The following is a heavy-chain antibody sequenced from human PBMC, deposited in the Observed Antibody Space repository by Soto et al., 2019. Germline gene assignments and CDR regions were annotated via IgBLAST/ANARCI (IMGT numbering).Heavy chain of an antibody. D-gene: IGHD5-12*01. CDR1: GGSLGRYY. J-gene: IGHJ4*02. CDR3: ARGQEGVVATH. Sequence: QVQLQQWGAGLLKPSETLSLNCAVNGGSLGRYYWSWIRQPPGKGLEWIGEIKDGGRTNYSPSLTSRATISSDTSNNQFSLRLYSESAADTGVYYCARGQEGVVATHWDQVTLVTVSS. V-gene: IGHV4-34*01. CDR2: IKDGGRT.